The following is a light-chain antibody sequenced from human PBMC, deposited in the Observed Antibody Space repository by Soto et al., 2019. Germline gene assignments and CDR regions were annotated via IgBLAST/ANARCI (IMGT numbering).Light chain of an antibody. CDR1: QGISSY. CDR2: AAS. J-gene: IGKJ4*02. CDR3: QKLNSYPLT. V-gene: IGKV1-9*01. Sequence: DIQLTQSPSFLSASVGDRVTLTCRASQGISSYLAWYQQKPGKAPKLLIFAASTLQSGVPSRFSCSGAGTEFTLTISSLQPEDYATYYCQKLNSYPLTFGGGTKVEIK.